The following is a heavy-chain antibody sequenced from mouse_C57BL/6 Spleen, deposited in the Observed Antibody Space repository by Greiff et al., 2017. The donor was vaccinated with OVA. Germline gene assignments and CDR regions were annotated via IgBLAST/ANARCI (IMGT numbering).Heavy chain of an antibody. CDR1: GFSLTSYG. CDR2: LCSGGST. V-gene: IGHV2-2*01. CDR3: ARNYYGSSYGAMDY. J-gene: IGHJ4*01. D-gene: IGHD1-1*01. Sequence: QVQLKESGPGLVQPSQSLSITCKVSGFSLTSYGVHWVRQSPGKGLEWRGVLCSGGSTDYNAAFISRLSISKDNAKSQVFFKMNSLQADDTAIYYCARNYYGSSYGAMDYWGQGTSVTVSS.